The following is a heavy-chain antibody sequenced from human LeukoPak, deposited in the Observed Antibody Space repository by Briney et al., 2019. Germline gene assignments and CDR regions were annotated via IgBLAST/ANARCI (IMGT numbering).Heavy chain of an antibody. D-gene: IGHD3-22*01. Sequence: PGGSLRLSCAASGFTFSSYAMSWFRQAPGKGLEWVSSISGSGGSTYYADSVKGRFTISRDNSKNTLYLQVNSLRAEDTAVYYCAKEKALVVITYFDYWGQGTLVTVSS. CDR1: GFTFSSYA. V-gene: IGHV3-23*01. CDR3: AKEKALVVITYFDY. CDR2: ISGSGGST. J-gene: IGHJ4*02.